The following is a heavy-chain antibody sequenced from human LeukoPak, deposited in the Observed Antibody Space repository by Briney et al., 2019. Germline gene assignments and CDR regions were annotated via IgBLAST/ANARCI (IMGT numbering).Heavy chain of an antibody. CDR3: AKHRQWQTGYFDY. CDR2: INTNTEKP. D-gene: IGHD6-19*01. CDR1: GYTFTSYT. J-gene: IGHJ4*02. Sequence: ASVKVSCKASGYTFTSYTMNWVRQAPGQGLEWMGCINTNTEKPTYAQGFTGRFVFSLDTSVSTAYLQISSLKAEDTAVYYCAKHRQWQTGYFDYWGQGTLVTVSS. V-gene: IGHV7-4-1*02.